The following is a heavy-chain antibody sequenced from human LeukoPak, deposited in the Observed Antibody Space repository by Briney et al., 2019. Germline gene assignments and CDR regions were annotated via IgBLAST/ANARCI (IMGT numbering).Heavy chain of an antibody. V-gene: IGHV4-59*01. CDR1: GGSISGYY. CDR2: IRYSGTT. J-gene: IGHJ4*02. CDR3: ARVSSGGYFHTYYFDY. D-gene: IGHD3-22*01. Sequence: SETLSLTCTVSGGSISGYYWRWLRQPPGKGLEWIRYIRYSGTTNYSPSLKSRATISVDTSKNQFSLNLISVTAADTAIYYCARVSSGGYFHTYYFDYWGQGTLVTVSS.